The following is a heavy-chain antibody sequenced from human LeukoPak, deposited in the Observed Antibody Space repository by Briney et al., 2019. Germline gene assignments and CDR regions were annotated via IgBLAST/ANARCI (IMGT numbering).Heavy chain of an antibody. J-gene: IGHJ4*02. D-gene: IGHD3-10*01. V-gene: IGHV3-48*03. CDR2: ISGSGSTI. CDR3: ARNFASESYKGGYFDY. Sequence: GGSLRLSCAASGFTFSSYEMNWVRRAPGKALEWVSYISGSGSTIYYADSVKGRFTISRDNAKNSLNLQMNSLSADDTAVYYCARNFASESYKGGYFDYWGQGTLVTVTS. CDR1: GFTFSSYE.